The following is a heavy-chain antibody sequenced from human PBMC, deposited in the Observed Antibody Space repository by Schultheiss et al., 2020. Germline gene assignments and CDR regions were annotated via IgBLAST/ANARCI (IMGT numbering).Heavy chain of an antibody. J-gene: IGHJ4*02. D-gene: IGHD6-13*01. Sequence: SLKISCAASGFTFDDYAMHWVRQAPGKGLEWVSGISWNSGSIGYADSVKGRFTISRDNAKNSLYLQMNSLRAEDTAVYYCARAYSSSWDYWGQGTLVTVSS. CDR2: ISWNSGSI. V-gene: IGHV3-9*01. CDR3: ARAYSSSWDY. CDR1: GFTFDDYA.